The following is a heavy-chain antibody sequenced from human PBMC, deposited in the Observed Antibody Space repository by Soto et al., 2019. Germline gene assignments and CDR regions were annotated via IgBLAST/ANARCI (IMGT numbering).Heavy chain of an antibody. Sequence: DVQLLESGGGLVQPGGSLRFSCAAPGINFLTYAMAWVRQAPGKGLEWVSVISSSGITYYAASVKGRFTISRDISNSTLFLQMNSLRVEDTAVYYCTKMGTSIWYMDYFDYWGRGSLVIVSS. J-gene: IGHJ4*02. CDR1: GINFLTYA. CDR2: ISSSGIT. CDR3: TKMGTSIWYMDYFDY. D-gene: IGHD3-3*02. V-gene: IGHV3-23*01.